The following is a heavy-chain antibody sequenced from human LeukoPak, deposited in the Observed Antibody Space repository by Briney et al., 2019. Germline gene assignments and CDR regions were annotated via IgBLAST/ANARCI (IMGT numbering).Heavy chain of an antibody. CDR2: IWYDGSNK. D-gene: IGHD2-15*01. CDR3: ARDTHYSPHPDYFDY. V-gene: IGHV3-33*01. J-gene: IGHJ4*02. Sequence: GGSLRLSCAASGFTFSSSGVHWVRQAPGKGLDWVAVIWYDGSNKYYADSVKGRFTISRDNSKNTLYLQMNSLRAEDTAVYYCARDTHYSPHPDYFDYWGQGTLVTVSS. CDR1: GFTFSSSG.